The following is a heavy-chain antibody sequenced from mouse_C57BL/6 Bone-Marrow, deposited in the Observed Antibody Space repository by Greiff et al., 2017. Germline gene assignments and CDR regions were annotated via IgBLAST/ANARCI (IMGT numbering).Heavy chain of an antibody. Sequence: ESGPGLVKPSPSLSLTCSVTGYSFTSCYYWNWIRQFPGNKLEWMGYISYDGSNNYNPSLKNRISITRDTSKNQFFLKLNSVTTEDTATYYCARRFDVWGTGTTVTVS. CDR1: GYSFTSCYY. J-gene: IGHJ1*03. V-gene: IGHV3-6*01. CDR3: ARRFDV. CDR2: ISYDGSN.